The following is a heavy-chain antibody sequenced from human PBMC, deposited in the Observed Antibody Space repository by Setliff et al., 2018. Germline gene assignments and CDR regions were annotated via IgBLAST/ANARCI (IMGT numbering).Heavy chain of an antibody. D-gene: IGHD3-22*01. CDR3: ARGGSVSGPYDI. J-gene: IGHJ4*02. CDR2: TIPLFHTG. Sequence: SVKVSCKASGGTFSNYAINWVRQAPGQGLEWMGGTIPLFHTGNYAQKFKGRVTITADDSASTVYMDLGSLRSEDTAVYYCARGGSVSGPYDIWGQGTLVTV. CDR1: GGTFSNYA. V-gene: IGHV1-69*13.